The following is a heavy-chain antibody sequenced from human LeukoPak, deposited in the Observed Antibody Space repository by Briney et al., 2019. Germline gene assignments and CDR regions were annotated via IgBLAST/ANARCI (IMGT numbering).Heavy chain of an antibody. CDR3: ASDAGVGATSPAPYYYYGMDV. D-gene: IGHD1-26*01. V-gene: IGHV3-30*04. J-gene: IGHJ6*02. CDR1: GFTFSSYA. CDR2: ISYDGSNK. Sequence: PGRSLRLSCAASGFTFSSYAMHWVRQAPGKGLEWVAVISYDGSNKYYADSVKGRFTISRDNSKNTLYLQMNSLRAEDTAVYYCASDAGVGATSPAPYYYYGMDVWSQGTTVTVSS.